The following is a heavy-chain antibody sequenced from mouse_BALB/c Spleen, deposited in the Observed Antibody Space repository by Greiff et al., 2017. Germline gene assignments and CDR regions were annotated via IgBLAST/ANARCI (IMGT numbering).Heavy chain of an antibody. Sequence: EVKLQESGGGLVKPGGSLKLSCAASGFTFSSYTMSWVRQTPEKRLEWVATISSGGGNTYYPDSVKGRFTISRDNAKNNLYLQMSSLRSEDTALYYCARYYGSSFDYWGQGTTLTVSS. D-gene: IGHD1-1*01. V-gene: IGHV5-9*03. J-gene: IGHJ2*01. CDR3: ARYYGSSFDY. CDR1: GFTFSSYT. CDR2: ISSGGGNT.